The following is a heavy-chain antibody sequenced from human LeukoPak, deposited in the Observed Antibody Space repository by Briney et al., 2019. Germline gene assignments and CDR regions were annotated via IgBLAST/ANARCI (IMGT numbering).Heavy chain of an antibody. Sequence: GGSLRLSCEGSGVTFSSYPMSWVRQAQGKGLECVSNNSGSGGSRYYGDSVKGRFTGFRDNSRNTLYLQMNSLRAEDTAVYYCARDELSDTNGHSYGTNFDPWGQGTLVTVSS. V-gene: IGHV3-23*01. J-gene: IGHJ5*02. CDR3: ARDELSDTNGHSYGTNFDP. D-gene: IGHD5-18*01. CDR1: GVTFSSYP. CDR2: NSGSGGSR.